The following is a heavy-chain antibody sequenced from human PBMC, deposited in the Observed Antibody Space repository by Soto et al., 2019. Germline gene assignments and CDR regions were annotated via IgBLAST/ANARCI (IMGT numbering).Heavy chain of an antibody. V-gene: IGHV1-3*01. CDR3: ARDRGRGGSYYIYFYGMDV. CDR1: GYTFTNYA. D-gene: IGHD1-26*01. J-gene: IGHJ6*02. Sequence: ASVKVSCKASGYTFTNYAMHWVRQAPGQRLEWMGWINAGIGNTKYSQKFQDRVTITRDTSASTAYMELSSLRSEDTAVYYCARDRGRGGSYYIYFYGMDVWGQGTTVTVSS. CDR2: INAGIGNT.